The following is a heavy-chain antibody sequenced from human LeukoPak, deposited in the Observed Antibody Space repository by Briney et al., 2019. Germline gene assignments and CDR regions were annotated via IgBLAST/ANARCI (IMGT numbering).Heavy chain of an antibody. D-gene: IGHD2-2*01. CDR2: IHESGNT. CDR3: ARVPYSCSSTSCSLHYLDY. V-gene: IGHV4-38-2*02. Sequence: SETLSLTCTVSGYSISSGYYWGWIRQPPGKGLEWTGGIHESGNTYYNPSLNSRVTISADTSNNQFSLKLGSVTAADTAVYYCARVPYSCSSTSCSLHYLDYWGQGTLVTVSS. J-gene: IGHJ4*02. CDR1: GYSISSGYY.